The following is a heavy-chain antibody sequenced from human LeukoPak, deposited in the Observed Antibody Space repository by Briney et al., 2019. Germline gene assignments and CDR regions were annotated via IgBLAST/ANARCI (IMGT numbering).Heavy chain of an antibody. CDR3: ARDEPGFGELLVH. V-gene: IGHV3-7*01. CDR2: IREDGGHI. Sequence: GGSLRLSCAASGFTLSNYWMTWVRQAPGKGLEWVANIREDGGHISYGDSVKGRFTISRDNTKNSLYLQMNSLRVEDTAVYYCARDEPGFGELLVHWGEGSMVTVSS. D-gene: IGHD3-10*01. CDR1: GFTLSNYW. J-gene: IGHJ4*02.